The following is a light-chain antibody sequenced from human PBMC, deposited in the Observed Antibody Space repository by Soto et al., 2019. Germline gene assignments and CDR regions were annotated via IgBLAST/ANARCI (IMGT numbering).Light chain of an antibody. V-gene: IGKV2-28*01. CDR3: MIAPQTPPWT. J-gene: IGKJ1*01. CDR2: LGS. CDR1: QSLLHSNGYNY. Sequence: DIVMTQSPLSLPVTPGEPASISCRSSQSLLHSNGYNYLDWYLQKPVQSPQLLIYLGSNRASRVPDRSRGSGSGTDFTLKISRVEAEDVGVYYCMIAPQTPPWTFVQGTKGEIK.